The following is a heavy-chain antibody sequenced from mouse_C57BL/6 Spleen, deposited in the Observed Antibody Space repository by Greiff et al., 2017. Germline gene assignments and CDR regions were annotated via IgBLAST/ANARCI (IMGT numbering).Heavy chain of an antibody. Sequence: DVKLVESGGGLVQPGGSMKLSCVASGFTFSNYWMNWVRQSPEKGLEWVAQIRLKSDNYATHYAESVKGRFTISRDDSKSSVYLQMNNLRAEDTGIYYCTRDYYSNWFAYWGQGTLVTVSA. CDR1: GFTFSNYW. V-gene: IGHV6-3*01. D-gene: IGHD2-5*01. CDR3: TRDYYSNWFAY. CDR2: IRLKSDNYAT. J-gene: IGHJ3*01.